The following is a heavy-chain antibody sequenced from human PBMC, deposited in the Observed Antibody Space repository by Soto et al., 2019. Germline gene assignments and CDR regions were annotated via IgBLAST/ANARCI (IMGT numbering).Heavy chain of an antibody. CDR1: EYTFTGYX. J-gene: IGHJ2*01. CDR2: INPNSGGT. Sequence: QVQLVQSGAEVRKPGASVKVSCKXSEYTFTGYXXXWVRQAPGQGLEWMGWINPNSGGTNXAQXFQGRVTMTRDTLRSDDTAVYYCXRXLDDYGGKRLWYFDLWGRGTLVTXSS. V-gene: IGHV1-2*02. CDR3: LWYFDL. D-gene: IGHD4-17*01.